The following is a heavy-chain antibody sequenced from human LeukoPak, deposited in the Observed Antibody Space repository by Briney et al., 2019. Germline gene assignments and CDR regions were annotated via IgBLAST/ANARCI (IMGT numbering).Heavy chain of an antibody. J-gene: IGHJ5*01. D-gene: IGHD5-18*01. CDR1: GGSISYQY. Sequence: SATLSLTCTVSGGSISYQYWSWIRQPTGKGLEAIGNAHHSQRTNYNPSLNSRVTTPVDTSKNHVSLNVRSVTAADTAVYYCARELGYNVDTAMVFDSWGQGALVTVSS. V-gene: IGHV4-59*11. CDR2: AHHSQRT. CDR3: ARELGYNVDTAMVFDS.